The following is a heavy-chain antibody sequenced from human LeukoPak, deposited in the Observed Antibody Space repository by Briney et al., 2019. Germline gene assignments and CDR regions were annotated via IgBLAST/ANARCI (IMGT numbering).Heavy chain of an antibody. J-gene: IGHJ4*02. CDR3: AKDATPGNSMWDYFDY. D-gene: IGHD1-7*01. V-gene: IGHV3-23*01. Sequence: GGSLRLSCAASGFTFSTHAMSWVRQAPGKGLVYVSGIGGGDDIHYADSVKGRFTVSRDNSKNTLFLQMNSLRAEDTAVYYCAKDATPGNSMWDYFDYWGQGTLVTVSS. CDR1: GFTFSTHA. CDR2: IGGGDDI.